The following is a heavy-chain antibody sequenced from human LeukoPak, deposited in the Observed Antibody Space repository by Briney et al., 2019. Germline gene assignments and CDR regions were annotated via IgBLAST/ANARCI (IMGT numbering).Heavy chain of an antibody. CDR3: ARLYCGGDCDAFDI. Sequence: GGSLRLSCAASGFTFRNYEINWVRQAPGKGLEWISYISSGGNTRYYADSVKGRFTISRDNAENSVHLQMNSLRAEDTAVYYCARLYCGGDCDAFDIWGQGTMVTVSS. CDR1: GFTFRNYE. J-gene: IGHJ3*02. V-gene: IGHV3-48*03. D-gene: IGHD2-21*02. CDR2: ISSGGNTR.